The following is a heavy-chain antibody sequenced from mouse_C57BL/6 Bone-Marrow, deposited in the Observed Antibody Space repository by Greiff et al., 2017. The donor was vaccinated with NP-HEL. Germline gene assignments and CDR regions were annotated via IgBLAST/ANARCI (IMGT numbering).Heavy chain of an antibody. Sequence: VQLLQSGAVLVKPGASVKISCKASGYAFSSHGMNWVHQRPGKGLEWIGQIYPGDGDTNYTGTFKGKATLTADKSSSTAYLQLSSLTSADSAVYFCARLRRKAWFAYWGQGTLVTVSA. V-gene: IGHV1-80*01. J-gene: IGHJ3*01. CDR2: IYPGDGDT. CDR3: ARLRRKAWFAY. CDR1: GYAFSSHG.